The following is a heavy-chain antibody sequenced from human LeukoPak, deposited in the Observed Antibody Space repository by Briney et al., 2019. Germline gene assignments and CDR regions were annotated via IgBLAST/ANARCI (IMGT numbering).Heavy chain of an antibody. CDR1: GYTFNNYA. CDR3: ARGERDYDILTGYSPPYYFDY. D-gene: IGHD3-9*01. CDR2: INTNTGNP. V-gene: IGHV7-4-1*02. J-gene: IGHJ4*02. Sequence: ASVKVSCRASGYTFNNYAISWVRQAPGQGLEWMGWINTNTGNPTYAQGFTGRFVFSLDTSVSTAYLQISSLKAEDTAVYYCARGERDYDILTGYSPPYYFDYWGQGTLVTVSS.